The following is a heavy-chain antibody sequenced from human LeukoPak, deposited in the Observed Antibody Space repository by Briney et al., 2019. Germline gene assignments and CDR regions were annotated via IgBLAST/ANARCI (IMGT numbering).Heavy chain of an antibody. J-gene: IGHJ4*02. CDR3: ASSPRRGLILTGYYGNYFDY. Sequence: SGGSLRLCCAASGFTFSSYAMSWVRQAPGKGLEWVSAISGSGGSTYYADSVKGRFTISRDNSKNTLYLQMNSLRAEDTAVYYCASSPRRGLILTGYYGNYFDYWGQGTLVTVSS. V-gene: IGHV3-23*01. CDR2: ISGSGGST. D-gene: IGHD3-9*01. CDR1: GFTFSSYA.